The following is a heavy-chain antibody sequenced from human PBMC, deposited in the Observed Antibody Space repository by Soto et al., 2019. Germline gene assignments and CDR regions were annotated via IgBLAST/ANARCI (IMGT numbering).Heavy chain of an antibody. Sequence: TGGSLRLSCAASGFTFGSYWMSWVRQAPGKGLEWVANINQGGREKNYVDSVKGRFSISRDDAEKSHHLQMNSLRAEDTAVYYCAKYGSGSYGAYALDIWGQGTMVTVSS. J-gene: IGHJ3*02. D-gene: IGHD3-10*01. CDR3: AKYGSGSYGAYALDI. CDR2: INQGGREK. CDR1: GFTFGSYW. V-gene: IGHV3-7*01.